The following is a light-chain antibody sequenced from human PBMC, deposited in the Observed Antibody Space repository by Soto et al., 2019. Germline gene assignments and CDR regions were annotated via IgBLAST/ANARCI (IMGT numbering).Light chain of an antibody. CDR1: QSISSN. J-gene: IGKJ4*01. CDR3: QQYNNWPRAT. Sequence: EIVMTQSPATLSVTPGERATLSCRASQSISSNLAWYQQKPGQAPRLLMFRTSSRATGFPARFSGSGSGTEINLTISSMQSEDFGVYYCQQYNNWPRATFGGGTKVDIK. V-gene: IGKV3-15*01. CDR2: RTS.